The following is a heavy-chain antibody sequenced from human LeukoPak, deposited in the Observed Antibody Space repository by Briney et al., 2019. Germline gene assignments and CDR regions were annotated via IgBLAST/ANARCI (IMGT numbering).Heavy chain of an antibody. D-gene: IGHD6-13*01. CDR1: GFTFSSYR. J-gene: IGHJ6*03. V-gene: IGHV3-7*01. CDR2: IKQDGSEK. Sequence: GGSLRLSCAASGFTFSSYRMSWVRQAPGKGLEWVANIKQDGSEKYYVDSVKGRFTISRDNAKNSLYLQMDSLRAEDTAVYYCARAAGVGSSWFLRYYMDVWGKGTTVTVSS. CDR3: ARAAGVGSSWFLRYYMDV.